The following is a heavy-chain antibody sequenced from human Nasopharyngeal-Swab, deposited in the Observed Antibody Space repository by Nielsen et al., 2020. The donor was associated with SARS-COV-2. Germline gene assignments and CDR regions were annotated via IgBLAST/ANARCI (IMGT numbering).Heavy chain of an antibody. J-gene: IGHJ5*02. CDR2: SNPGGGSA. Sequence: ASVKVSCKASGYTFTRYYSHWARQAPGQGVEWMGISNPGGGSARYSQNFQGRVTMTRDTSTSTVYMELSSLRSEDTAVYYCARGGDPREVVAATDCFDPWGQGTLVTVSS. CDR3: ARGGDPREVVAATDCFDP. D-gene: IGHD2-15*01. V-gene: IGHV1-46*01. CDR1: GYTFTRYY.